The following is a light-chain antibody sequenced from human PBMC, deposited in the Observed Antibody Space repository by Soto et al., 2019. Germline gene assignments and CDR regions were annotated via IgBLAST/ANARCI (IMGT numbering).Light chain of an antibody. Sequence: DIQMTQSPSSLSASVGDRFTITCRTSQSISRYLNWYQHKLGTAPKLLIHGSFKLRSGVPSRFSGSGSGTDFTLTISSLHPEDFATYYCQQSYNNHRTFGLGTKVDIK. CDR3: QQSYNNHRT. CDR1: QSISRY. V-gene: IGKV1-39*01. CDR2: GSF. J-gene: IGKJ1*01.